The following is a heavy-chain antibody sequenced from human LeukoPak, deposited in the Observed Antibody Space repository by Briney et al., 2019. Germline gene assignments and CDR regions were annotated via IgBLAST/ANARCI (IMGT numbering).Heavy chain of an antibody. CDR3: KSSGSFDY. V-gene: IGHV4-59*11. CDR2: MYYSGRT. J-gene: IGHJ4*02. D-gene: IGHD2-15*01. Sequence: SETLSLTCTVSGGSISSHYWSWIRQPPGKGLEWIGYMYYSGRTNYNPSLKSRVTISVDTSKNQFSLKVSSVTAADTAVYYCKSSGSFDYWGQGTLVTVSS. CDR1: GGSISSHY.